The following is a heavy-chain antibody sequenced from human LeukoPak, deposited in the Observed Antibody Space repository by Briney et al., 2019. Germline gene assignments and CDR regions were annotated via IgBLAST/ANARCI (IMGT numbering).Heavy chain of an antibody. CDR2: IYYSGST. V-gene: IGHV4-39*07. D-gene: IGHD6-19*01. CDR3: ARGSSGYNAWFDP. J-gene: IGHJ5*02. Sequence: PSETLSLTCTVSGGSISSSSYYWGWIRQPPGKGLEWIGSIYYSGSTYYNPSLKSRVTISVDTSKNQFSLKLSSVTAADTAVYYCARGSSGYNAWFDPWGQGTLVTVSS. CDR1: GGSISSSSYY.